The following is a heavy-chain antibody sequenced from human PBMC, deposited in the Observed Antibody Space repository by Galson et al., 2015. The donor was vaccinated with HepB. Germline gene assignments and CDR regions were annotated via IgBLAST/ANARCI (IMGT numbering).Heavy chain of an antibody. CDR2: IWYDGSNK. V-gene: IGHV3-33*01. CDR3: ARGSGRYEAGWFDP. J-gene: IGHJ5*02. CDR1: GFTFSSYG. Sequence: SLRLSCAASGFTFSSYGMHWVRQAPGKGLEWVAVIWYDGSNKYYADSVKGRFTISRDNSKNTLYLQMNSLRAEDTAVYYCARGSGRYEAGWFDPWGQGTLVTVSS. D-gene: IGHD1-26*01.